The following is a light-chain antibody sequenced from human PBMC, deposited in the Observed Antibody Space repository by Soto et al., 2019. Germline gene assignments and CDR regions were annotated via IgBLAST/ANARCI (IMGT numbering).Light chain of an antibody. CDR1: SSNIGSNT. J-gene: IGLJ2*01. Sequence: QSGLAQPPSASGAPGQRVTNPCSGSSSNIGSNTVNWYQQLPGTAPKLLIYSNNQRPSGVPDRFSGSKSGTSASLAISGLQSEDEADYYCAAWDDSLNAVVFGGGTKVTVL. CDR3: AAWDDSLNAVV. V-gene: IGLV1-44*01. CDR2: SNN.